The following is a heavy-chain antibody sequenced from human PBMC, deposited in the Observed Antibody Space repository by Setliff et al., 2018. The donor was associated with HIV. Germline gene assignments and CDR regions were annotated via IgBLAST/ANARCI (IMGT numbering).Heavy chain of an antibody. J-gene: IGHJ6*03. Sequence: SETLSLTCTVSGGSISNSSHYWDWIRQPPGKGLEWIGTINYSGSTNYNPSLKSRVTISVDTSKNQFSLKLSSVTAADTAVYYCARADIVVVPAAISSIFYYYYYMDVWGKGTTVTVSS. CDR2: INYSGST. D-gene: IGHD2-2*01. CDR3: ARADIVVVPAAISSIFYYYYYMDV. V-gene: IGHV4-39*07. CDR1: GGSISNSSHY.